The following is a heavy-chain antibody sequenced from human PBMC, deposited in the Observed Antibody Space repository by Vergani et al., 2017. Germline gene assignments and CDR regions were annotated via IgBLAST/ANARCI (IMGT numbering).Heavy chain of an antibody. V-gene: IGHV4-39*01. J-gene: IGHJ4*02. CDR1: GGSISSSSYY. D-gene: IGHD1-26*01. Sequence: QLQLQESGPGLVKPSETLSLTCTVSGGSISSSSYYWGWIRQPPGKGLEWIGSVYYSGSTFYNPSLKSRVTISVDTSKNQFSLKLNSVTPEDTAVYYCARGVGVGATELDYWGQGTLVTVSS. CDR2: VYYSGST. CDR3: ARGVGVGATELDY.